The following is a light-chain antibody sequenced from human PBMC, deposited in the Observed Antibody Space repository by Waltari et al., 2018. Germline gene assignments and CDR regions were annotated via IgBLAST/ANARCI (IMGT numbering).Light chain of an antibody. CDR1: PSVSSSY. CDR2: GTS. J-gene: IGKJ1*01. V-gene: IGKV3-20*01. CDR3: QQYAISPRT. Sequence: EIVLTQSPGTLSLSPGERATLSCRASPSVSSSYLAWYQQKPGQAPRLLMYGTSSRATGIPDRFSGSGSGTDFTLTISRLEPEDFAVYYCQQYAISPRTFGQGTKVEIK.